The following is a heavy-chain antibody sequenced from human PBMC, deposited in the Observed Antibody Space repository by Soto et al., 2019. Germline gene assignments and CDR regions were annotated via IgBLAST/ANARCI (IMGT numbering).Heavy chain of an antibody. CDR1: GGSISSGGYS. CDR3: ARDLYSGRYSRSFDY. Sequence: QTLSLTCAVSGGSISSGGYSWSWIRQPPGKGREWIGYIYHSGSTYYNPSLKSRVTISVDRSKNQFSLKLSSVTAADTAVYYCARDLYSGRYSRSFDYWGQRTLVAVAS. D-gene: IGHD1-26*01. J-gene: IGHJ4*02. V-gene: IGHV4-30-2*01. CDR2: IYHSGST.